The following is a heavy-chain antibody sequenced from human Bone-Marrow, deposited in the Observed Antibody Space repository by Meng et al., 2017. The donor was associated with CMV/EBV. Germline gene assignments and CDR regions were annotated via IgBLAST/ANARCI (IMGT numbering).Heavy chain of an antibody. V-gene: IGHV1-8*03. CDR1: GYTFTSYD. CDR3: ARCGLRSSTSCYSEFDY. D-gene: IGHD2-2*02. CDR2: MNPNSGNT. Sequence: ASVKVSCKASGYTFTSYDINWVRQATGQGLEWMGWMNPNSGNTGYAQKFQGRVTITRNTSISTAYMELSSLRSEDTAVYYYARCGLRSSTSCYSEFDYWGQGTLVTVSS. J-gene: IGHJ4*02.